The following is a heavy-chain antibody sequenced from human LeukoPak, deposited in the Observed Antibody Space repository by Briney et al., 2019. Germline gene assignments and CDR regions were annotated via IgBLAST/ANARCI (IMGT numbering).Heavy chain of an antibody. V-gene: IGHV3-21*01. J-gene: IGHJ6*04. CDR3: AKDDESIARASGLDV. CDR1: GFTFTTYD. CDR2: ISRNSAFI. D-gene: IGHD6-6*01. Sequence: KAGGSLRLSCAASGFTFTTYDMNWVRQAPGKGLEWVSYISRNSAFIYYADSVKGRFTISRDNAKNSLYLQMNSLGGDDTAVYYCAKDDESIARASGLDVWGKGTTVTVAS.